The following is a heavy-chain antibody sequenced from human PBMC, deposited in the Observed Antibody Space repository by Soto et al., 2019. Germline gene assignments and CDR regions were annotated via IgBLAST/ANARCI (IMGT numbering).Heavy chain of an antibody. V-gene: IGHV5-51*01. J-gene: IGHJ5*02. D-gene: IGHD3-16*02. CDR1: GYSFTSYW. Sequence: PGESLKISCKGSGYSFTSYWIGWVRQMPGKGLEWMGIIYPGDSDTGYSPSFQGQVTISADKSISTAYLQWSSLKASDTAMYYCARGGSSWRSYLGQHWFDPWGQGTLVTVSS. CDR3: ARGGSSWRSYLGQHWFDP. CDR2: IYPGDSDT.